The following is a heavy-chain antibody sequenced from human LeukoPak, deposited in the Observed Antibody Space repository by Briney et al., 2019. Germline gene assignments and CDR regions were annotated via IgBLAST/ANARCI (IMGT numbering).Heavy chain of an antibody. J-gene: IGHJ5*02. D-gene: IGHD6-13*01. Sequence: GASAKVSCKASGYTFTNYDIHWVRQATGQGLEWMGWMNPFSANTGYAQKFQGRITITRNTSISTAYMELSSLRSEDTAVYYCARTQHLVLRSPLDPWGQGTLVTVSS. CDR2: MNPFSANT. V-gene: IGHV1-8*03. CDR3: ARTQHLVLRSPLDP. CDR1: GYTFTNYD.